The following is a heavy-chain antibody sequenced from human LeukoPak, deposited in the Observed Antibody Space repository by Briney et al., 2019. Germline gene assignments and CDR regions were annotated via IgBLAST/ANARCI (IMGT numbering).Heavy chain of an antibody. CDR2: IYYSGST. CDR1: GGSISSSSYY. V-gene: IGHV4-39*01. J-gene: IGHJ4*02. CDR3: AKTYYVFWSVYYKGFLDY. D-gene: IGHD3-3*01. Sequence: SETLSLTCTVSGGSISSSSYYWGWIRQPPGKGLEWIGSIYYSGSTYYNPSLKSRVTISVDTSKNQFSLKLRYVTAADTAVYYCAKTYYVFWSVYYKGFLDYWAQGTLVTVSS.